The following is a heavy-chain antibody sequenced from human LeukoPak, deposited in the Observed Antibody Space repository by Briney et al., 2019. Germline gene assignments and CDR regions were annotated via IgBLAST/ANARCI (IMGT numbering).Heavy chain of an antibody. D-gene: IGHD1-26*01. CDR1: GVSGFTFSSFA. CDR2: ISYDGTND. CDR3: AKDVMRWELLGGYYFDY. Sequence: PGGSLRLSCAASGVSGFTFSSFAMHWVRQAPDKGLEWVAVISYDGTNDYYADSVKGRFTISRDNSKNTVYLQMNSLRAEDTAVYYCAKDVMRWELLGGYYFDYWGQGTLVTVSS. V-gene: IGHV3-30-3*01. J-gene: IGHJ4*02.